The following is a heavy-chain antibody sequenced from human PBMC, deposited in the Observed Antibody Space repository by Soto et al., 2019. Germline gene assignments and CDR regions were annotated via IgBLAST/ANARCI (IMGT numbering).Heavy chain of an antibody. J-gene: IGHJ6*02. V-gene: IGHV1-46*01. CDR3: ARTLTSSGMDV. D-gene: IGHD2-2*01. CDR2: INPSGGST. CDR1: GYTFTSYY. Sequence: ASVKVSCKSSGYTFTSYYMPWVRQAPGQGLEWIGIINPSGGSTNYAQKFQGRVTMTRDTSTSTVYMELSSLRSEDTAMYYCARTLTSSGMDVWGQGTTVTVSS.